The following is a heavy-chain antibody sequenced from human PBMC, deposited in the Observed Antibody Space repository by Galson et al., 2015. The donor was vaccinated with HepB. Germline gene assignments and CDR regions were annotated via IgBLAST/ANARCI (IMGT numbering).Heavy chain of an antibody. CDR3: ARGYCSSTSCYVFDAFDL. D-gene: IGHD2-2*01. CDR1: GFSLSKYA. CDR2: VSYDGDSK. Sequence: LRLSCAASGFSLSKYAMHWVRQAPGKGLEWVAVVSYDGDSKYYGDSVKGRFTISRDNSKNTLYLQMNSLRAEDTAVYYCARGYCSSTSCYVFDAFDLWGQGTMVTVSS. J-gene: IGHJ3*01. V-gene: IGHV3-30*03.